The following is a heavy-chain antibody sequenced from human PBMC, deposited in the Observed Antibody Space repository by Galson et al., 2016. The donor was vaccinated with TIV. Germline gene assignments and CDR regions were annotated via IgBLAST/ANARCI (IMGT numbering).Heavy chain of an antibody. V-gene: IGHV1-18*04. CDR2: ISAYNGHT. CDR1: GYTFNNFA. D-gene: IGHD3-10*01. CDR3: ARQGATIVRRGYYYYYGMDV. J-gene: IGHJ6*02. Sequence: SVKVSCKASGYTFNNFAVSWVRQAPGQRLEWLGWISAYNGHTNYAQKVQGRVTMTTDTSTSTAYMELRSLTSDDTAVYYCARQGATIVRRGYYYYYGMDVWGQGTTVTVSS.